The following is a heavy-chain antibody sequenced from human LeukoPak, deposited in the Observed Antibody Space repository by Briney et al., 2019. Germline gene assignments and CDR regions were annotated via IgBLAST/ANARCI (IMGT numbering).Heavy chain of an antibody. J-gene: IGHJ4*02. D-gene: IGHD3-10*01. V-gene: IGHV3-9*01. Sequence: GGSLRLSCAASGFSFDDYAMHWVRQAPGKGLEWVSAISWNGNSIVYADSVKGRFTIARGNAKNSLYLQMNSLRAEDTALYYCANGAFDYWGQGTLVTVSS. CDR2: ISWNGNSI. CDR1: GFSFDDYA. CDR3: ANGAFDY.